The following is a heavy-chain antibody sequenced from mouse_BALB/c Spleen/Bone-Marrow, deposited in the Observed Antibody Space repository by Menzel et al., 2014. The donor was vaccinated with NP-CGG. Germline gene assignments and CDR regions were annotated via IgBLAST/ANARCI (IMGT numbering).Heavy chain of an antibody. J-gene: IGHJ4*01. CDR2: IDPANGNT. CDR3: ARDDYDDYYAMDY. CDR1: GFNIKDTY. D-gene: IGHD2-4*01. V-gene: IGHV14-3*02. Sequence: VHVKQSGAELVKPRASVKLSCTASGFNIKDTYMHWVKQRPEQGLEWIGRIDPANGNTKYDPKFQDKATITTDTSSNTAYLQLSSLTSEDTAVYYCARDDYDDYYAMDYWGQGTSVTVSS.